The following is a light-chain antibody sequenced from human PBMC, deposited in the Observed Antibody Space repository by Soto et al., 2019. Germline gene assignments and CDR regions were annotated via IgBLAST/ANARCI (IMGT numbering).Light chain of an antibody. V-gene: IGLV2-14*01. CDR2: EVS. CDR1: SSDVGGYAY. CDR3: SSYTRTDTVV. J-gene: IGLJ2*01. Sequence: QSVLTQPASVSGSPGQSITISCTGTSSDVGGYAYVSWYQQYPGKAPKLVISEVSNRPSGVSHRFSGSRSGNTASLTISGLQAEDEADYYCSSYTRTDTVVFGGGTKLTVL.